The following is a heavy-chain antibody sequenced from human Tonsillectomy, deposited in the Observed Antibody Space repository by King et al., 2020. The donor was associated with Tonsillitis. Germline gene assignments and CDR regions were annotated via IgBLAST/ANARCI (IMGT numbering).Heavy chain of an antibody. J-gene: IGHJ6*02. CDR2: IIPIFGTA. D-gene: IGHD2-15*01. Sequence: QLVQSGAEVKRPGSSVKVSCKASGGTFSSYAISWVRQARGQGLEWMGGIIPIFGTANYAQKFQGRVTITADESTRTAYMELSSLRSEETAVFYCARDNFPYGSTTAYYYYYAMDVWGQGTTVTVSS. CDR3: ARDNFPYGSTTAYYYYYAMDV. CDR1: GGTFSSYA. V-gene: IGHV1-69*01.